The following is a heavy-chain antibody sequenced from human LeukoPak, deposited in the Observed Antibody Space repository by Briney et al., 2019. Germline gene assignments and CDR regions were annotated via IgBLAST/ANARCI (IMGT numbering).Heavy chain of an antibody. J-gene: IGHJ3*02. D-gene: IGHD1-26*01. CDR1: GGSFSGYY. Sequence: SETLSLTCGVYGGSFSGYYWSWIRQPPGKGLEWIGEINHSESINFNPSLKSRVTISVDKTMNKFSLNLTAVTASDTAVYYCARRGRSDAFDIWGQGTMVTVSS. V-gene: IGHV4-34*01. CDR3: ARRGRSDAFDI. CDR2: INHSESI.